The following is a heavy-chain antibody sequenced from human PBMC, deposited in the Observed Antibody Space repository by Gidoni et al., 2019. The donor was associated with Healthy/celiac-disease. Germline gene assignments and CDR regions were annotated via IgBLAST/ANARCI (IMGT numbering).Heavy chain of an antibody. D-gene: IGHD3-10*01. J-gene: IGHJ5*02. CDR3: ARGVYYNGSGAPACWFDP. V-gene: IGHV2-70*01. Sequence: QVPLRESAPALVKPTQTLTLTCTFSGFSLSTSRMCVSWIRQPPGKALEWLALIDWDDDKYYSTSLKTRLTISKDTSKSQVVLTMTNMDPVDTATYYCARGVYYNGSGAPACWFDPWGQGTLVTVSS. CDR2: IDWDDDK. CDR1: GFSLSTSRMC.